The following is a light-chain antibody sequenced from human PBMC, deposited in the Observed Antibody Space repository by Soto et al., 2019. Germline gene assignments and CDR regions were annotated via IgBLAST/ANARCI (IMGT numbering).Light chain of an antibody. V-gene: IGKV1-33*01. J-gene: IGKJ3*01. CDR2: DAS. CDR1: QDISNF. CDR3: QQYDKLPPFT. Sequence: DIQMTQSPSSLSASVGDRVTITCQASQDISNFLNWYQQKPGTAPKLLIYDASNLETGVPSRFSGSGSGTDFSFTISSLQPEDTETYYCQQYDKLPPFTFGPGTKVDIK.